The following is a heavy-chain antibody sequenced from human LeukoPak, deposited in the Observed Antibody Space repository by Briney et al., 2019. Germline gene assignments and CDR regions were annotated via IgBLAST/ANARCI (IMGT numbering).Heavy chain of an antibody. CDR3: ARAPLSVYYAFDY. V-gene: IGHV4-31*03. J-gene: IGHJ4*02. CDR1: GGSISSGGYY. Sequence: SETLSLTCTVSGGSISSGGYYWSWIRQHPGKGLEWIGYIYYSGSTYYNPSLKSRVTISVDTSKNQFSLKLSSVTAADTAVYYCARAPLSVYYAFDYWGQGTPVTVSS. D-gene: IGHD2-8*01. CDR2: IYYSGST.